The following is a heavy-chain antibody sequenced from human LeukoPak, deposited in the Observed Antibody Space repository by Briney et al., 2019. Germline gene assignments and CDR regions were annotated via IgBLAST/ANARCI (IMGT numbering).Heavy chain of an antibody. J-gene: IGHJ4*02. D-gene: IGHD4-23*01. CDR1: GFTFDDYA. Sequence: GGSLRLSCAASGFTFDDYAMHWVRQATGKGLEWVSGISWNSGSIGYADSVKGRFTISRDNAKNSLYLQMNSLRAEDTALYYCAKDLYGGFDYWGQGTLVTVSS. V-gene: IGHV3-9*01. CDR2: ISWNSGSI. CDR3: AKDLYGGFDY.